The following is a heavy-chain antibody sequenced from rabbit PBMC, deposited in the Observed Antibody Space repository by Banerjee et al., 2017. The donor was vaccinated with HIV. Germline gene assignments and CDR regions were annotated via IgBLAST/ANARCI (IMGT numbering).Heavy chain of an antibody. Sequence: QEQLVESGGGLVQPGGSLKLSCKASGFDFINYGVNWVRQAPGKGLEWIGYIDPVFGSKYYASWVNGRFTISKTSSTTVTLQMASLTAADTATYFCARNFYFDLWGPGTLVTVS. CDR2: IDPVFGSK. CDR1: GFDFINYG. J-gene: IGHJ4*01. V-gene: IGHV1S39*01. CDR3: ARNFYFDL.